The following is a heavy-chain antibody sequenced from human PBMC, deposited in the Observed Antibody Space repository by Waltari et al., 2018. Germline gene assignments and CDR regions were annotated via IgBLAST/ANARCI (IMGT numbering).Heavy chain of an antibody. CDR1: GFTFSSYA. CDR2: ISYDGRNK. J-gene: IGHJ4*02. CDR3: ARAPHRSGYYYFDY. Sequence: QVQLVESGGGVVQPGRSLRLSCAASGFTFSSYAMHWVRQAPGKGLEWVAVISYDGRNKYYADSVKGRFTISRDNSKNTLYLQMNSLRAEDTAVYYCARAPHRSGYYYFDYWGQGTLVTVSS. D-gene: IGHD3-22*01. V-gene: IGHV3-30*04.